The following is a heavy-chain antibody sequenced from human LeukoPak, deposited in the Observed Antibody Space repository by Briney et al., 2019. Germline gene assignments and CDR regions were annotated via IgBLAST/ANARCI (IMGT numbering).Heavy chain of an antibody. V-gene: IGHV1-46*01. CDR1: GYTFTSYY. CDR2: INPSGGST. J-gene: IGHJ4*02. CDR3: ARDDYGGNSFVDY. Sequence: ASVKVSCKASGYTFTSYYMHWVRQAPGQGVEWMGIINPSGGSTSYAQKFQGRVTMTRDMSTSTVYMELSSLRSEDTAVYYCARDDYGGNSFVDYWGQGTLVTVSS. D-gene: IGHD4-23*01.